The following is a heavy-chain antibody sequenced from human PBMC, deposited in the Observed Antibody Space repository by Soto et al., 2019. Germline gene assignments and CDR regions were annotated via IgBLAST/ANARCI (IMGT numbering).Heavy chain of an antibody. CDR2: ISFDGNKK. CDR1: GFTFKNYA. D-gene: IGHD4-4*01. J-gene: IGHJ6*02. CDR3: AREDDYNDRYFYYGFDV. Sequence: QAQLVESGGGVVQPGTSLRLACAVSGFTFKNYAFHWVRQAPGQGLEWVAVISFDGNKKDYADSLRGRFTISKDSFKNTVYLQLNSLRPADAGLYFCAREDDYNDRYFYYGFDVWGQGTTVTVS. V-gene: IGHV3-30*04.